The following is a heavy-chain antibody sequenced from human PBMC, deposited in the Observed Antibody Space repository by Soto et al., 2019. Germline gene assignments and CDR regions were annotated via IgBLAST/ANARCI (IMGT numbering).Heavy chain of an antibody. CDR2: IIPILGIA. CDR1: GGTFSSYT. Sequence: QVQLVQSGAEVKKPGSSVKVSCKASGGTFSSYTISWVRQAPGQGLEWMGRIIPILGIANYAQKFQGRVTITADKSTSTAYMEMSSLRSEDTAVYYCARDGYDSSGYYVRWFDPWGQGTLVTVSS. D-gene: IGHD3-22*01. V-gene: IGHV1-69*08. CDR3: ARDGYDSSGYYVRWFDP. J-gene: IGHJ5*02.